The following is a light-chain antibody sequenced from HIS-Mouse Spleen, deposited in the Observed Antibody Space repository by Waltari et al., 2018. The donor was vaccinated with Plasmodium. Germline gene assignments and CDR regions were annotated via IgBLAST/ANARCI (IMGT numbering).Light chain of an antibody. V-gene: IGKV3-20*01. CDR2: GAS. J-gene: IGKJ2*01. Sequence: EIVLTQSPGTLSLSPGERATLSCRTSQSVSSSYFAWYQQKPGQAPRLPIYGASSRATGIPDRFSGSGSGTDFTLTISRLGPEDFAVYYCQQYGSSPYTFGQGTKLEIK. CDR3: QQYGSSPYT. CDR1: QSVSSSY.